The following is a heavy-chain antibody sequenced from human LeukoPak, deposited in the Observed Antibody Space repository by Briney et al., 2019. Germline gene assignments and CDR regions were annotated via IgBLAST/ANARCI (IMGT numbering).Heavy chain of an antibody. Sequence: GGSLRLSCAASGLTFSSYAMSWVRQAPGKGLEWVSAISGSGGSTYYADSVKGRFTISRDNSKNTLYLQMNSLRAEDTAVYYCAKLPARITFGGVIVSYWGQGTLVTVSS. D-gene: IGHD3-16*02. J-gene: IGHJ4*02. CDR2: ISGSGGST. CDR1: GLTFSSYA. CDR3: AKLPARITFGGVIVSY. V-gene: IGHV3-23*01.